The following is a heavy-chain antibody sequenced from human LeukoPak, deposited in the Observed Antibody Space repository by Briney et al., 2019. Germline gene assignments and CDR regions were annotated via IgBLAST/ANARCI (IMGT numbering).Heavy chain of an antibody. CDR1: GGSFSGYY. CDR2: INHSGST. D-gene: IGHD6-13*01. Sequence: SETLSLTCAVCGGSFSGYYWSWIRQPPGKGLEWIGEINHSGSTNYNPSLKSRVTISVDTSKNQFSLKLSSVTAADTAVYYCARGPSIAAARIDPWGQGTLVTVSS. CDR3: ARGPSIAAARIDP. J-gene: IGHJ5*02. V-gene: IGHV4-34*01.